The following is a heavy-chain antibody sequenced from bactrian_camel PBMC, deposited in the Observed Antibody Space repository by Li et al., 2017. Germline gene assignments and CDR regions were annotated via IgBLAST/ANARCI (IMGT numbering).Heavy chain of an antibody. CDR1: GHTISRNC. J-gene: IGHJ4*01. V-gene: IGHV3-3*01. D-gene: IGHD2*01. CDR3: AADRRRHGPPSLRPGDYSV. CDR2: IQRTGGET. Sequence: VQLVESGGGPVRAGGSLRLACAASGHTISRNCMGWLRQGPGKLREAVAAIQRTGGETYYSDSVKGRFSISKDNARNWLDLQMDSLEPGDTARYYCAADRRRHGPPSLRPGDYSVWGQGTQVTVS.